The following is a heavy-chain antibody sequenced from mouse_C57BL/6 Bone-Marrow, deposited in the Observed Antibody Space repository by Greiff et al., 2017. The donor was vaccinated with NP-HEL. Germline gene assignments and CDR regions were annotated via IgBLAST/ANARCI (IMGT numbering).Heavy chain of an antibody. Sequence: QVHVKQSGPELVMPGASVKLSCKASGYTFTSYWMHWVKQRPGQGLEWIGEIDPYDGYTNYNQKFKGKSTLTVDNSSSTAYMQLSSLTSEDSAVYYCARGVFYYDYGYFDVWGTGTTVTVSS. CDR3: ARGVFYYDYGYFDV. D-gene: IGHD2-4*01. CDR1: GYTFTSYW. CDR2: IDPYDGYT. J-gene: IGHJ1*03. V-gene: IGHV1-69*01.